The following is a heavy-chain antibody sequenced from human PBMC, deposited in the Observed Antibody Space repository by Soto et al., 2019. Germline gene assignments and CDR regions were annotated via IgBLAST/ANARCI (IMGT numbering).Heavy chain of an antibody. V-gene: IGHV4-59*01. D-gene: IGHD3-10*01. CDR3: ATPMVRGVREYYFDY. CDR1: GGSISSYY. Sequence: PSETLSLTCTVSGGSISSYYWSWIRQPPGKGLEWIGYIYYSGSTNYNPSLKSRVTISVDTSKNQFSLKLSSVTAADTAVYYCATPMVRGVREYYFDYWGQGTLVTVS. J-gene: IGHJ4*02. CDR2: IYYSGST.